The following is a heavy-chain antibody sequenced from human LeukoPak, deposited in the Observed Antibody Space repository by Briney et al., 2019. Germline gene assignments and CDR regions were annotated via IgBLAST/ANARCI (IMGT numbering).Heavy chain of an antibody. V-gene: IGHV3-21*01. Sequence: GGSLRLSCAASGFTFSSNGMNWVRQAPGKGLEWVSSISSSSSYIYYADSVKGRFTISRDNAKNSLYLQMNSLRAEDTAVYYCARGYCSGGSYYYYYMDVWGKGTTVTVSS. CDR1: GFTFSSNG. D-gene: IGHD2-15*01. CDR3: ARGYCSGGSYYYYYMDV. J-gene: IGHJ6*03. CDR2: ISSSSSYI.